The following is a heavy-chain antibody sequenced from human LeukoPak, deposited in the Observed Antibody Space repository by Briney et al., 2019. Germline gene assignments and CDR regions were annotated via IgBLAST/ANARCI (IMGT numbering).Heavy chain of an antibody. D-gene: IGHD3-22*01. V-gene: IGHV1-8*01. CDR2: MNPNSGNT. CDR1: GYTSTSYD. J-gene: IGHJ4*02. Sequence: GASVKVSCKASGYTSTSYDINWVRQATGQGLEWMGWMNPNSGNTGYAQKFQGRVTMTRNTSISTAYMELSSLRSEDTAVYYCARVWKLRRRYYDSSGYYYLFDYWGQGTLVTVSS. CDR3: ARVWKLRRRYYDSSGYYYLFDY.